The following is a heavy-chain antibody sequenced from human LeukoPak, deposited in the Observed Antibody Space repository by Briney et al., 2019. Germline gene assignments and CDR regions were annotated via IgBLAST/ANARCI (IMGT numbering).Heavy chain of an antibody. CDR1: GFTFSSYA. D-gene: IGHD2-2*01. CDR3: ARYYPAAMGNPSDY. V-gene: IGHV3-23*01. Sequence: GGSLRLSCAASGFTFSSYAMTWVRQAPGKGLEWVSGISGSGGSTYYAESVKGRFTISRDNSKNTLYLQMNSLRAEDTAVYYCARYYPAAMGNPSDYWGQGTLVTVSS. J-gene: IGHJ4*02. CDR2: ISGSGGST.